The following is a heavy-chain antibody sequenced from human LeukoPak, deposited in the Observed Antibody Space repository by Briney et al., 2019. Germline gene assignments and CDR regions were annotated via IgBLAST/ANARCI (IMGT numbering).Heavy chain of an antibody. CDR2: TTSSSSYI. CDR1: EFTFSSYG. D-gene: IGHD3-22*01. CDR3: AKDMYYYDSSGSHPDY. Sequence: GGSLRLSCAAAEFTFSSYGMHWVRQAAGKGLEWVASTTSSSSYIYYADSVKGRFTISRDNAKNSLYLQMNSLRAEDTAVYYCAKDMYYYDSSGSHPDYWGQGTLVTVSS. V-gene: IGHV3-21*04. J-gene: IGHJ4*02.